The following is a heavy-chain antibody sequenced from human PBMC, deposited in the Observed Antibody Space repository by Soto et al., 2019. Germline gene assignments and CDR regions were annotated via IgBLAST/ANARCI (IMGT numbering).Heavy chain of an antibody. D-gene: IGHD3-10*02. J-gene: IGHJ4*02. Sequence: GGSLRLSCAASGFTFSSYAMSWVRQAPGKGLEWVSAISGSGGSTYYADSVKGRFTISRGNSKNTLCLQMNSLRAEDTAVYYCAKDGSAPYYYVPDYWGQGTLVTVSS. V-gene: IGHV3-23*01. CDR3: AKDGSAPYYYVPDY. CDR1: GFTFSSYA. CDR2: ISGSGGST.